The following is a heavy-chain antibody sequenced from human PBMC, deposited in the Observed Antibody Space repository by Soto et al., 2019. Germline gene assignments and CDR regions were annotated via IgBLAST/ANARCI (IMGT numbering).Heavy chain of an antibody. Sequence: VQLHESGPGLVKASGTLSLTCAVSGDSISNFHWWTWLRQPPGRGLEWIGEIFHSGSTTYNPSRKRRVTISSGKYSNHFSLNLNTVTAADAAVHYYARDGREWLQCGGGCFDHWGPGILVIVSS. CDR1: GDSISNFHW. CDR2: IFHSGST. D-gene: IGHD3-3*01. CDR3: ARDGREWLQCGGGCFDH. J-gene: IGHJ5*02. V-gene: IGHV4-4*02.